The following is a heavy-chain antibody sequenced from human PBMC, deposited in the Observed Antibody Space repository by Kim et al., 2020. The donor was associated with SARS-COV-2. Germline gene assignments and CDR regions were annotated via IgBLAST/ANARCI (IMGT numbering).Heavy chain of an antibody. D-gene: IGHD3-10*01. J-gene: IGHJ4*02. Sequence: NYNPSLKSRVTISVDTSKNQFSLTLSSVTAADTAVYYCAGRNYYGSVIRLWGQGTLVTVSS. V-gene: IGHV4-34*01. CDR3: AGRNYYGSVIRL.